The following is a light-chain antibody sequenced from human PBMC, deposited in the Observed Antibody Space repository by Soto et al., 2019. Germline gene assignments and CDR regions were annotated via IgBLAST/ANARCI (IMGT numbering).Light chain of an antibody. V-gene: IGKV1-5*03. CDR1: QSISSW. J-gene: IGKJ3*01. Sequence: DIQMTQSPSTLSASVGDRVTITCRASQSISSWLALYHQKPGKAPKLLIYKATSLESGVPSRFSGSGSGTEFTLTTSSLQPDDLATYYCQQYNSSPFTFGPGTKVDIK. CDR3: QQYNSSPFT. CDR2: KAT.